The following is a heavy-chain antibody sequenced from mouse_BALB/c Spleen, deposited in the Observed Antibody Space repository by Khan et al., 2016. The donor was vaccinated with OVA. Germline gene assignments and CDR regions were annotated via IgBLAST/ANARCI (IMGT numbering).Heavy chain of an antibody. V-gene: IGHV3-2*02. CDR3: ARRVLLLYWYFDV. CDR1: GYSITSDYA. CDR2: ISYSGST. D-gene: IGHD1-1*01. J-gene: IGHJ1*01. Sequence: EVQLQESGPGLVKPSQSLSLTCTVTGYSITSDYAWNWIRQFPGNKLEWMGYISYSGSTYYNPSLKSRISITRETSKNQFFLQLKSVTTEDTAIYYCARRVLLLYWYFDVWGAGTTVTVSS.